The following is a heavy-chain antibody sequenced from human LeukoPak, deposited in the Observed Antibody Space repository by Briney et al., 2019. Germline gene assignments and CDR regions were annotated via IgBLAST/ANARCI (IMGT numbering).Heavy chain of an antibody. CDR1: GFTFDDYA. V-gene: IGHV3-43D*03. Sequence: GGSLRLSCAASGFTFDDYAMHWVRQAPGKGLEWVSLISWDGGSTYYADSVKGRFTISRDNSKNSLYLQMDSLRAEDTALYYCAKDGRVGFGELLRGPGYYMDVWGKGTTVTVSS. CDR2: ISWDGGST. J-gene: IGHJ6*03. D-gene: IGHD3-10*01. CDR3: AKDGRVGFGELLRGPGYYMDV.